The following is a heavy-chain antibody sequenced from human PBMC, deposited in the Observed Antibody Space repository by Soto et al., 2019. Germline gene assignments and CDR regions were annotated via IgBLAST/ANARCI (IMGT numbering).Heavy chain of an antibody. D-gene: IGHD3-10*01. Sequence: GGSLRLSCAASGFTFSTYGMHWVRQAPGKGLEWVAVISYDGSNKYNADSVKGRFTISRDNSKNTLYLQMNSLRAEDAAVYYCAKVMEAGGYYRSGNYYYYYYAMDVWGQGTTVTVSS. V-gene: IGHV3-30*18. CDR3: AKVMEAGGYYRSGNYYYYYYAMDV. CDR1: GFTFSTYG. J-gene: IGHJ6*02. CDR2: ISYDGSNK.